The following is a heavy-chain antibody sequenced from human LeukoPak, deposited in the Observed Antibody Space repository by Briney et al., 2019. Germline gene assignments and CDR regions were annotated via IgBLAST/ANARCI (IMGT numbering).Heavy chain of an antibody. CDR2: ITSTGRTI. D-gene: IGHD1-1*01. CDR3: ASHRRGTHWFDP. CDR1: GFTFSSYE. V-gene: IGHV3-48*03. Sequence: PGGSLRLSCIASGFTFSSYEMNWVRQAPGKGLEWVAYITSTGRTIYYADSVKGRFTIPRDNAGNSLYLQVNSQRAEHTGVYYCASHRRGTHWFDPWGQGTLVTVSS. J-gene: IGHJ5*02.